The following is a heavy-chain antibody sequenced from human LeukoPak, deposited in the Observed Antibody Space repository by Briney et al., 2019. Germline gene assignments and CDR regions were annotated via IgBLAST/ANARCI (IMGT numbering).Heavy chain of an antibody. CDR1: GGSISSSSYY. J-gene: IGHJ4*02. D-gene: IGHD6-19*01. V-gene: IGHV4-39*01. CDR2: IYYSGST. Sequence: SETLSLTCTVSGGSISSSSYYWGWIRQPPGKGLEWIGSIYYSGSTYYNPFLKSRVTISVDTSKNQFSLKLSSVTAADTAVYYCARRHGSGWYRLFDYWGQGTLVTVSS. CDR3: ARRHGSGWYRLFDY.